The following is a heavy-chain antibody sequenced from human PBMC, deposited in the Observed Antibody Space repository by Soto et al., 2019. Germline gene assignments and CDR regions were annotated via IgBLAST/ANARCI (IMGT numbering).Heavy chain of an antibody. CDR2: INPSGGST. J-gene: IGHJ6*02. CDR3: ARERLLCISTSCPHPKDYYYGMDV. Sequence: QVQLVQSGAEVKKPGASVKVSCKASGYTFTSYYMHWVRQAPGQGLEWMGIINPSGGSTSYAQKFQGRVTMTRDTSTSTVYMELSSLRSEDTAVYYCARERLLCISTSCPHPKDYYYGMDVWGQGTTVTVSS. V-gene: IGHV1-46*01. CDR1: GYTFTSYY. D-gene: IGHD2-2*01.